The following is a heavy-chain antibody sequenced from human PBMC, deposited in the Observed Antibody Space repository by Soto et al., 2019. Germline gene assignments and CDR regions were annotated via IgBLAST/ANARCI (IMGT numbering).Heavy chain of an antibody. CDR1: RYSTSLNNR. J-gene: IGHJ4*02. CDR2: IYYSGTT. D-gene: IGHD1-26*01. Sequence: ETLSLTSAFPRYSTSLNNRRDLILHPPGKGLEWIGYIYYSGTTYYNPSLKSRVTMSVDTSKNQFSLKLTSVTAVDTAVYYCARREIQGPIDYWGQGTLVTVSS. V-gene: IGHV4-28*01. CDR3: ARREIQGPIDY.